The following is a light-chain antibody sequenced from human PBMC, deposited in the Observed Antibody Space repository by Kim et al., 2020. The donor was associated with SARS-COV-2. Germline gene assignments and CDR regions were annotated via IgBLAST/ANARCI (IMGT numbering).Light chain of an antibody. CDR1: SSDVGGYDD. CDR3: SSYTSSSLYV. CDR2: DVS. V-gene: IGLV2-14*03. J-gene: IGLJ1*01. Sequence: GQSVTISCTGTSSDVGGYDDVSWYQQHPDEAPKVMIYDVSNRPSGVSDRVSGSKSGNTASLTISGLQAEDEADYYCSSYTSSSLYVFGTGTKVTVL.